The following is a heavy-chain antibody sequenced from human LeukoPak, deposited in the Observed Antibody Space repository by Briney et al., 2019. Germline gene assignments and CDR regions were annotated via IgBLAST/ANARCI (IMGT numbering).Heavy chain of an antibody. V-gene: IGHV1-69*13. CDR3: AREGMVYYDFWSGYKTPYYFDY. CDR1: GYTFTSYD. CDR2: IIPIFGTA. J-gene: IGHJ4*02. Sequence: SVKVSCKASGYTFTSYDINWVRQAPGQGLEWMGGIIPIFGTANYAQKFQGRVTITADESTSTAYMELSSLRSEDTAVYYCAREGMVYYDFWSGYKTPYYFDYWGQGTLVTVSS. D-gene: IGHD3-3*01.